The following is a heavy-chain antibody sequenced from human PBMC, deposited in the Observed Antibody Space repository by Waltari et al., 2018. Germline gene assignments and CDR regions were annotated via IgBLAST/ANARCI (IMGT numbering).Heavy chain of an antibody. V-gene: IGHV3-7*01. Sequence: EVQLVESGGGLVQPGGSLRLSCEASGFISDWMDWVRQAPGKGLQWVANINEDGGDKYYVGSVKGRFTISRDNAKKLVYLEMNSLRAEDTAIYYCSKRLEIWGRGTMVAVSS. CDR3: SKRLEI. CDR2: INEDGGDK. CDR1: GFISDW. J-gene: IGHJ3*02.